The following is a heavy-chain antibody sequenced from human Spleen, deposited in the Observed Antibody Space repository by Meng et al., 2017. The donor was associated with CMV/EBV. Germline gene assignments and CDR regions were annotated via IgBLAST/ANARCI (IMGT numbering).Heavy chain of an antibody. Sequence: SGYPFTTYGITWVRPAPGQGLEWMGWISPYNGNTKFAHKLQGRVTMTTDTSTSTAYMDLRSLTSDDTAVYYCASFWSGSSPPYYFDYWGQGTLVTVSS. D-gene: IGHD3-3*01. V-gene: IGHV1-18*01. J-gene: IGHJ4*02. CDR3: ASFWSGSSPPYYFDY. CDR2: ISPYNGNT. CDR1: GYPFTTYG.